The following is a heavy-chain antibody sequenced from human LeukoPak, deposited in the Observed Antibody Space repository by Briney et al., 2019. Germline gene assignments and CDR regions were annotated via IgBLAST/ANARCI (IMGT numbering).Heavy chain of an antibody. V-gene: IGHV3-23*01. CDR2: ISNSGGRT. CDR1: GFTFSSYA. J-gene: IGHJ1*01. Sequence: GGSLRLSCAASGFTFSSYAMSWVRQAPGKGLEWVSSISNSGGRTFYTDSVKGRFTISRDNSKITLYLQMNSLRAEDTAVYYCARDGWYYDSSGPEYFQHWGQGTLVTVSS. CDR3: ARDGWYYDSSGPEYFQH. D-gene: IGHD3-22*01.